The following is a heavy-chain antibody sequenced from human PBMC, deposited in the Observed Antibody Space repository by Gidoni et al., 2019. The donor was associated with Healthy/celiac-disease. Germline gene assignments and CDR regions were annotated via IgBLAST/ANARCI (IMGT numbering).Heavy chain of an antibody. CDR2: IYYSGST. CDR1: GGSISRSSYY. D-gene: IGHD3-22*01. CDR3: ARHELLLRHWSWYFDL. Sequence: QLQLQESGPGLVKPSETLSLPCTVSGGSISRSSYYWGWIRQPPGKGLEWIGSIYYSGSTYYNPSLKSRVTISVDTSKNQFSLKLSSVTAADTAVYYCARHELLLRHWSWYFDLWGRGTLVTVSS. J-gene: IGHJ2*01. V-gene: IGHV4-39*01.